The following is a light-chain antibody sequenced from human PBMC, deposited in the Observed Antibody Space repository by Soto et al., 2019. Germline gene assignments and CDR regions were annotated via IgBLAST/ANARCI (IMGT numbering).Light chain of an antibody. CDR3: GTWDSSLSGVI. CDR2: DNN. J-gene: IGLJ2*01. V-gene: IGLV1-51*01. Sequence: QSVLTQPPSVSAAPGQKVTISCSGSGSNIGNNYVSWFQHLPGTAPKLLIYDNNKRPSGIPDRFSGSKSGTSATLGIAGLQTGDEADYYCGTWDSSLSGVIFGGGTQLTVL. CDR1: GSNIGNNY.